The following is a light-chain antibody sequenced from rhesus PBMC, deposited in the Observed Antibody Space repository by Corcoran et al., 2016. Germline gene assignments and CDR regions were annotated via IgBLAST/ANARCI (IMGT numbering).Light chain of an antibody. V-gene: IGKV1-25*01. CDR2: YAK. CDR3: QQYNSLVT. CDR1: QGISSN. Sequence: DIQMTQAPSSVSASVGDRVTITCRASQGISSNLAWYQQKPGKAPKLLIYYAKTLRSGVPSRFSGRGSGTEVTLTINSLQPEDFATYVCQQYNSLVTFGGGTKVEIK. J-gene: IGKJ4*01.